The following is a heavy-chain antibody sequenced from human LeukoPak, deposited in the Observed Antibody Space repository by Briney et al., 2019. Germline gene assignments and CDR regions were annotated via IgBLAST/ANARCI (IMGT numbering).Heavy chain of an antibody. CDR1: GFTFSSYG. CDR2: IPYDGSNK. D-gene: IGHD3-10*01. CDR3: AKDRRGVCIDY. Sequence: GGSLRLSCAASGFTFSSYGMHWVRQAPGKWLVWVAFIPYDGSNKYYADSVKGRFTISRDNSKNTLYLQMNSLRAEDTAVDYCAKDRRGVCIDYWGQGTLATVPS. V-gene: IGHV3-30*02. J-gene: IGHJ4*02.